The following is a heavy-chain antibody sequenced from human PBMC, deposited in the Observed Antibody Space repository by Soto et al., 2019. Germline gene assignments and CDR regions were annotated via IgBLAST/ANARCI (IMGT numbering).Heavy chain of an antibody. J-gene: IGHJ6*02. V-gene: IGHV6-1*01. CDR1: GDSVSSNSAA. CDR3: ARDVRRVGATTNYYYGMDV. D-gene: IGHD1-26*01. CDR2: TYYRSKWYN. Sequence: SQTLSLTCAISGDSVSSNSAAWNWIRQSPSRGLEWLGRTYYRSKWYNDYAVSVKGRITINPDTSKNQFSLQLYSVTPEDTAVYYCARDVRRVGATTNYYYGMDVWGQGTTVTVSS.